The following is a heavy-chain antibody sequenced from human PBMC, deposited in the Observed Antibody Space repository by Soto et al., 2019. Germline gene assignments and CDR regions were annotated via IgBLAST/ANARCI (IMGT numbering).Heavy chain of an antibody. CDR3: AKDRGGCTSGWEFFDF. CDR1: GVAFSFYS. D-gene: IGHD6-19*01. CDR2: ISGNGATT. V-gene: IGHV3-23*01. Sequence: EVALLESGGGLVQPGGSLRLSCEVSGVAFSFYSMSWVRQAPGKGLEWVASISGNGATTYYAASGKGRFTFSRGNSKNTVHLQMNSLRGEDTAVYYCAKDRGGCTSGWEFFDFWGQGTLVTVSS. J-gene: IGHJ4*02.